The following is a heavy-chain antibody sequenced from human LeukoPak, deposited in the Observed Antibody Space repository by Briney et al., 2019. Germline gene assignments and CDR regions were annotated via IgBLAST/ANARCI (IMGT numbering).Heavy chain of an antibody. CDR3: AKDANYDILTGPYSADY. V-gene: IGHV3-30*18. CDR2: ISYDGSNK. CDR1: GFTFSSYG. J-gene: IGHJ4*02. D-gene: IGHD3-9*01. Sequence: PGGSLRLSCAASGFTFSSYGMHWVRQAPGKGLEWVAVISYDGSNKYYADSVKGRFTISRDNSKNTLYLQMNSLRAEDTAVYYCAKDANYDILTGPYSADYWGQGTLVTVSS.